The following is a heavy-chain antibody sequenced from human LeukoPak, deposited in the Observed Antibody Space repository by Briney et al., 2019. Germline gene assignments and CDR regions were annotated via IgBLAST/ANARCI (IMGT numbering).Heavy chain of an antibody. CDR1: GGSISSYY. Sequence: SETLSLTCTVSGGSISSYYWSWTRQPPGKGLEWIGYIYTSGSTNYNPSLKSRVTISVDTSKNQFSLELSSVTAADTAVYYCARAHYDSSGYGNWGQGTLVTVSS. J-gene: IGHJ4*02. CDR2: IYTSGST. D-gene: IGHD3-22*01. V-gene: IGHV4-4*09. CDR3: ARAHYDSSGYGN.